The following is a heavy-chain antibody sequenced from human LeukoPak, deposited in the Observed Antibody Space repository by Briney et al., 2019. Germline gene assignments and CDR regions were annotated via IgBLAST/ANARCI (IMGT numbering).Heavy chain of an antibody. V-gene: IGHV3-23*01. Sequence: GGSLRLSCAASGFTLSNYAMSWVRQAPGKGLEWVSAFTSSAVGTYYADSVKGRFTISRDNSKNTLYLQMNGLRAEDTAVYYCAKDLGYNCGHNPYRFDYWGRGTLVTVSS. CDR3: AKDLGYNCGHNPYRFDY. CDR1: GFTLSNYA. CDR2: FTSSAVGT. D-gene: IGHD5-18*01. J-gene: IGHJ4*02.